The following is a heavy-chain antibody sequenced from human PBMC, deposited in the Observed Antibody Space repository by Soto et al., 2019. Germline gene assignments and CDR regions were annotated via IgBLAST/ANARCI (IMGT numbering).Heavy chain of an antibody. CDR1: GDTLSTYD. V-gene: IGHV1-8*01. J-gene: IGHJ5*02. CDR3: ATMTRGLINWFDP. D-gene: IGHD4-17*01. Sequence: QVQLVQSGAEAKRPGASVKVSCKASGDTLSTYDINWLRQATGQGLEWMGWMHPNSGNTASAQKFQGRVTMTWNTSISTAYMELSSLTSEDTAVYYCATMTRGLINWFDPWGQGTQVTVSS. CDR2: MHPNSGNT.